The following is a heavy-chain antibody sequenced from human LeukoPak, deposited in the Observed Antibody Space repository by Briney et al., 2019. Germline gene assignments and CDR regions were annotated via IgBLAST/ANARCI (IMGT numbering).Heavy chain of an antibody. V-gene: IGHV4-34*01. J-gene: IGHJ5*02. D-gene: IGHD6-13*01. Sequence: SETLSLTCAVYGGSFSGYYWSWIRQPPGKGLEWIGEINHSGSTNYNPSLKSRVTISVDTSKNQFSLKLSPVTAADTAVYYCARRRGSSSWYPWFDPWGQGTLVTVSS. CDR2: INHSGST. CDR1: GGSFSGYY. CDR3: ARRRGSSSWYPWFDP.